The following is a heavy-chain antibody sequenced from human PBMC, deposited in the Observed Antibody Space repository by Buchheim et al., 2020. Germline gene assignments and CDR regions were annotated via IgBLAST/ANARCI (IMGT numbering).Heavy chain of an antibody. CDR2: TTYDGSVK. Sequence: QVQLVESGGGVVQPGRSLRLSCAASGFTFSVYSMPWVRQAPGKGLEWVAVTTYDGSVKHYADSVKGRFTISRDNSKNTLYLEMKSRRRDDTSVYYCARSPGGNYEAYFDHWGQG. J-gene: IGHJ4*02. CDR1: GFTFSVYS. CDR3: ARSPGGNYEAYFDH. D-gene: IGHD1-26*01. V-gene: IGHV3-30*03.